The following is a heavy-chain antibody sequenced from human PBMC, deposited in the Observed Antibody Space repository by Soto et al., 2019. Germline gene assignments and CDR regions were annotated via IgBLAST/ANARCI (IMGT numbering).Heavy chain of an antibody. CDR1: GFVFSAYG. CDR3: EKADSDRLTARPWYFDY. CDR2: ISSDGNYK. D-gene: IGHD6-6*01. J-gene: IGHJ4*02. V-gene: IGHV3-30*18. Sequence: QVHLVESGGGVVQPGRSLRLSCATSGFVFSAYGMHWVRQAPGKGLEWLGIISSDGNYKYYEDSVKGRFTISRDNSKETLHLEMESLRTEDTAVYYCEKADSDRLTARPWYFDYWGQGSLVTVSS.